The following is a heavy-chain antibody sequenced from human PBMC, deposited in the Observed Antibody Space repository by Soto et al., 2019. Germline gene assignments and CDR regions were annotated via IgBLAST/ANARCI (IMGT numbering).Heavy chain of an antibody. CDR2: IYYSGST. CDR3: ARVAEAGTRVDY. J-gene: IGHJ4*02. CDR1: GGSVSSGSYY. D-gene: IGHD6-19*01. V-gene: IGHV4-61*01. Sequence: PSETLSLTCTVSGGSVSSGSYYWSWIRPPPGKGLEWIGYIYYSGSTNYNPSLKSRVTISVDKSKNQFSLKLSSVTAADTAVYYCARVAEAGTRVDYWGQGTLVTAPQ.